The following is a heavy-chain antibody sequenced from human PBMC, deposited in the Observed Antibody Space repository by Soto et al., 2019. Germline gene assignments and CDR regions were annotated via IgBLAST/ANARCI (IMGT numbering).Heavy chain of an antibody. V-gene: IGHV4-59*08. CDR1: GGSISSYY. D-gene: IGHD6-13*01. CDR3: ARRYSSSFDF. Sequence: SETLSLTCTVSGGSISSYYWSWIRQPPGKGLEWIGYIYYSGSTNYNPSLKSRVTISVDTSKNQFSLELSSVTAADTAVYYCARRYSSSFDFWGQGTLVTVSS. J-gene: IGHJ4*02. CDR2: IYYSGST.